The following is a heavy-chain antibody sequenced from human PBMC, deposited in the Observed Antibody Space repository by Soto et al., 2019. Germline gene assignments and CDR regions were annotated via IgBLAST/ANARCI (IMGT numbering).Heavy chain of an antibody. D-gene: IGHD4-4*01. V-gene: IGHV3-66*01. Sequence: PGGSLRLSCAASGFSVSFNYMSWVRQAPGKGLEWVSLISSGGTTYYADSVKGRFTISRDNSKNTVYLEMNSLRAEDTGVYYCAREWTTVTTDYYYYGMDVWGQGTTVTVSS. CDR3: AREWTTVTTDYYYYGMDV. CDR2: ISSGGTT. J-gene: IGHJ6*02. CDR1: GFSVSFNY.